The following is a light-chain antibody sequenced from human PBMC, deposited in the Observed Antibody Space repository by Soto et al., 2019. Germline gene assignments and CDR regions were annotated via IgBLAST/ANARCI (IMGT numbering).Light chain of an antibody. J-gene: IGKJ1*01. CDR1: QSIDSY. CDR2: GAS. V-gene: IGKV1-39*01. Sequence: DIQMTQSPSSLSASVGDRVTITCRASQSIDSYLNWYQQKPGKAPKFSIYGASILQSGVPSRFSGSGSGTDFTLSISSLQPEDFATYFCQQSYSAPRTFGQGTKVDIK. CDR3: QQSYSAPRT.